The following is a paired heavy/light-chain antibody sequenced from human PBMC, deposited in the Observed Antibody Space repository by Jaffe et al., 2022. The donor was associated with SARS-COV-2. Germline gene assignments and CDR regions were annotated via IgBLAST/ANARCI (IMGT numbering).Heavy chain of an antibody. Sequence: QLQLQESGPGLVKTSETLSLTCTVSGGSISSRGYYWAWIRQPPGKGLEWIATIYHSGSTYYTPSLKSRVTISVDTPKNQFSLKLTSVTAGDTAVYHCARQVVSSTFWYFDVWGRGTLVSVSS. V-gene: IGHV4-39*01. CDR1: GGSISSRGYY. J-gene: IGHJ2*01. CDR3: ARQVVSSTFWYFDV. CDR2: IYHSGST. D-gene: IGHD2-2*01.
Light chain of an antibody. CDR2: VNS. CDR3: QSYDSSLSGSV. J-gene: IGLJ3*02. Sequence: QSVLTQPPSVSGAPGQRVTISCTGSSSNIGAGYDVHWYQQLPGTTPKLLIYVNSNRPSGVPDRFAGSKSGTSASLAISGLQAEDEADYYCQSYDSSLSGSVFGGGTKLTVL. CDR1: SSNIGAGYD. V-gene: IGLV1-40*01.